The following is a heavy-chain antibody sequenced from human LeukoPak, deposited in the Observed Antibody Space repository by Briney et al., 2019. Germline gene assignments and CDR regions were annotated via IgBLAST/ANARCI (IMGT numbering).Heavy chain of an antibody. J-gene: IGHJ6*02. CDR2: ISSSGSFI. CDR3: ARAKYCSGAACFSYYYHGMDV. D-gene: IGHD2-15*01. Sequence: GGSLRLSCAASGFTFSAYSMNWVRQVPGKGLEWVSSISSSGSFIYYADSLRGRFTISRDNAKNSLYLQMDSLTVEDTAVYYCARAKYCSGAACFSYYYHGMDVWGQGTTVTVSS. CDR1: GFTFSAYS. V-gene: IGHV3-21*01.